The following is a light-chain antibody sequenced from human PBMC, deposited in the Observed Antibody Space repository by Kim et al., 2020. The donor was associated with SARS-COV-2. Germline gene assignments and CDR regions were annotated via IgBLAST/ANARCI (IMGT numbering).Light chain of an antibody. Sequence: SSELTQDPAVSVALGQTVRITCQGDSLRSYYASWYQQKPGQAPVLVIYGKNNRPSGIPDRFSGSRSGNTAYLTITGAQAEDEADYYCNSRDSSGKHVVFG. CDR1: SLRSYY. J-gene: IGLJ2*01. CDR3: NSRDSSGKHVV. V-gene: IGLV3-19*01. CDR2: GKN.